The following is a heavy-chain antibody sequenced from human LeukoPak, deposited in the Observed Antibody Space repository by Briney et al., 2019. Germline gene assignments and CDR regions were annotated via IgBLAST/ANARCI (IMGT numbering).Heavy chain of an antibody. Sequence: PGGSLRLSCAASEFMFSKYAMSWVRQAPGKGLEWVSAVSASADSTYYADSVKGRFIISRDNSKNTLFLQMNSLRAEDTAVYYCASRNQQLEVEAIDYWGQGTLVTVSS. CDR3: ASRNQQLEVEAIDY. V-gene: IGHV3-23*01. CDR2: VSASADST. D-gene: IGHD1-14*01. CDR1: EFMFSKYA. J-gene: IGHJ4*02.